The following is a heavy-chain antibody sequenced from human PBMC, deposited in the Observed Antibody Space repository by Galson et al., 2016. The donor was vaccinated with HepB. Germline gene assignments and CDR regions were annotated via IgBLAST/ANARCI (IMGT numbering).Heavy chain of an antibody. D-gene: IGHD6-6*01. CDR2: LNPSGNST. J-gene: IGHJ4*02. CDR1: GYTFTSYY. CDR3: ARSEFSSSYFDP. V-gene: IGHV1-46*04. Sequence: SVKVSCKASGYTFTSYYMHWVRQAPGQGLEWMGILNPSGNSTSYAQKLQGRVTMTRDTSTSTVYLELSSLRSEDTAVYYCARSEFSSSYFDPWGQGTLVTVSS.